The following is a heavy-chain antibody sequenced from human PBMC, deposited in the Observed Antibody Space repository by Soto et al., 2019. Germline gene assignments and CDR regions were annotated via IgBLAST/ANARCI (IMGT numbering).Heavy chain of an antibody. V-gene: IGHV6-1*01. CDR3: AGELDIHHGLGY. J-gene: IGHJ4*02. CDR2: TYYRSNWNF. CDR1: WGSVSSNTAT. Sequence: PSQTLSLTCAISWGSVSSNTATWNWVRQSPSRGLEWLGRTYYRSNWNFDYALSVTSRITINPDTSKNQFSLQLNSLTPEDTPVYYCAGELDIHHGLGYWGPGTSVTV. D-gene: IGHD6-19*01.